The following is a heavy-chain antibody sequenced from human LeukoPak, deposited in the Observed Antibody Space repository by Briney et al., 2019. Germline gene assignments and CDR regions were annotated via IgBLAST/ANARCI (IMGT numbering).Heavy chain of an antibody. Sequence: SETLSLTCAVYGGSFSGYYWSWIRQPPGKGLEWIGEINHSGSTNYNPSLKSRVTISVDTSKNQFSLKLSSVTAADTAVYYCAQTTPTVAEYFQHWGQGTLVTVSS. CDR3: AQTTPTVAEYFQH. CDR1: GGSFSGYY. V-gene: IGHV4-34*01. D-gene: IGHD4-17*01. CDR2: INHSGST. J-gene: IGHJ1*01.